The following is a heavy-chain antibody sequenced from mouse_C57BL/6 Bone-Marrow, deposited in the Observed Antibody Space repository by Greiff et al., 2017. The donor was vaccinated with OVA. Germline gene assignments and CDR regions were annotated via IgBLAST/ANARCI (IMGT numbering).Heavy chain of an antibody. CDR2: IDPENGDT. J-gene: IGHJ2*01. CDR3: TTSPLYDGSSYDY. D-gene: IGHD1-1*01. Sequence: VQLQQSGAELVRPGASVKLSCTASGFNIKDDYMPWVKQRPEQGLEWIGWIDPENGDTEYASKFPGQSTITADTSSNPAYLQLSSLTSEDTAVYYCTTSPLYDGSSYDYWGQGTTLTVSS. CDR1: GFNIKDDY. V-gene: IGHV14-4*01.